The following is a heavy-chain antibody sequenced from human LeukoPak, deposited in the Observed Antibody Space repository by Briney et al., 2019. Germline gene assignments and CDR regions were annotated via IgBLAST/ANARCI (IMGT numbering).Heavy chain of an antibody. CDR2: IHSSGST. D-gene: IGHD6-19*01. V-gene: IGHV4-59*08. CDR1: GGTISSYY. Sequence: SETLSLTCTVSGGTISSYYWNWIRQPPGKGLEWTGYIHSSGSTKYNPSLKSRVTISVDTSKNQFSLKLSSVTAADTAVYYCARWYSSGWAFDYWGQGTLVTVSS. CDR3: ARWYSSGWAFDY. J-gene: IGHJ4*02.